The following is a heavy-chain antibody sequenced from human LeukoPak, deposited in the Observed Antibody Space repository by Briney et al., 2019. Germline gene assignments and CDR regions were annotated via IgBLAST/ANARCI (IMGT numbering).Heavy chain of an antibody. V-gene: IGHV3-66*01. CDR1: GFSVVTTY. J-gene: IGHJ3*02. CDR3: AREGGTSWAFDI. D-gene: IGHD2-2*01. CDR2: IYSGGNT. Sequence: GGSLRLSCAASGFSVVTTYMSWVRQAPGKGLEWVSVIYSGGNTYYADSVKGKFTISSHNSKNAMLLQMNSLRAEDTAVYYCAREGGTSWAFDIWGQGTLVTVSS.